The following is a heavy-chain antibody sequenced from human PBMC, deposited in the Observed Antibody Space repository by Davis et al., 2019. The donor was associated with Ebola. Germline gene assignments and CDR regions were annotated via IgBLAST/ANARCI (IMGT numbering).Heavy chain of an antibody. CDR1: GYTFSSYD. D-gene: IGHD3-16*01. Sequence: ASVKVSCKASGYTFSSYDINWVRQATGQGLEWMGWMNPSSGNTGYAQKFQGRVTMTRNTSISTAYMELSSLRSEDTAVYYCARELTDYIWGSYKNYFDYWGQGTLVTVSS. CDR3: ARELTDYIWGSYKNYFDY. J-gene: IGHJ4*02. V-gene: IGHV1-8*01. CDR2: MNPSSGNT.